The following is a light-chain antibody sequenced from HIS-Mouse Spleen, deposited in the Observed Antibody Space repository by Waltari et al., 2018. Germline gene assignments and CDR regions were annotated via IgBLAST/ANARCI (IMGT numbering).Light chain of an antibody. CDR2: DDS. Sequence: SYVLTQPPSVSVAPGQTARITCGGNNIGSKSVHWYQQKPGQAPVLVVYDDSDRPSGIPERFSGSNAGNTASLTVSGLQAEDEADYYCSSYAGSNNLVFGGGTKLTVL. V-gene: IGLV3-21*02. CDR1: NIGSKS. CDR3: SSYAGSNNLV. J-gene: IGLJ3*02.